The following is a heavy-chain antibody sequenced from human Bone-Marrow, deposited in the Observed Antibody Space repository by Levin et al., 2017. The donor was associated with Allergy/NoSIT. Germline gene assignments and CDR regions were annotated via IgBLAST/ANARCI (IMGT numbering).Heavy chain of an antibody. J-gene: IGHJ6*02. V-gene: IGHV3-48*02. CDR3: ARDCPHLSYSSTWYYYYGMDV. D-gene: IGHD6-13*01. CDR1: GFTFSNSS. Sequence: GGSLRLSCAASGFTFSNSSMNWVRQAPGKGLEWVSYISDSSSSIFYADSVKGRFTISRDNAKNSFFLQMNSLRDEDTAVYYCARDCPHLSYSSTWYYYYGMDVWGQGTTVTVSS. CDR2: ISDSSSSI.